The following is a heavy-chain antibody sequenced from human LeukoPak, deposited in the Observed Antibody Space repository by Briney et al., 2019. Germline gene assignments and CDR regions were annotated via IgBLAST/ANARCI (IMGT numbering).Heavy chain of an antibody. Sequence: SETLSLTCTVSGGSISSYYWSWIRQPPGKGLEWIGEINHSGSTNYNPSLKSRVTISVDTSKNQFSLKLSSVTAADTAVYYCARPTRIAAEAGFDYWGQGTLVTVSS. V-gene: IGHV4-34*01. J-gene: IGHJ4*02. D-gene: IGHD6-13*01. CDR2: INHSGST. CDR1: GGSISSYY. CDR3: ARPTRIAAEAGFDY.